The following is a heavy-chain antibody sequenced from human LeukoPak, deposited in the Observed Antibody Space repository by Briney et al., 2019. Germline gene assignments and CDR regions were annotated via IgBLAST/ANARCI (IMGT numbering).Heavy chain of an antibody. Sequence: PSETLSLTCTVSGASISSYYWSWIRQPAGKGLEWIGRIYISGSTNYNPSLKSRVTMSVDTSKNQFSLKLSSVTAADTAVYYCARDSIPRRYFDYWGQGTLVTVSS. D-gene: IGHD2-2*02. CDR2: IYISGST. CDR1: GASISSYY. J-gene: IGHJ4*02. CDR3: ARDSIPRRYFDY. V-gene: IGHV4-4*07.